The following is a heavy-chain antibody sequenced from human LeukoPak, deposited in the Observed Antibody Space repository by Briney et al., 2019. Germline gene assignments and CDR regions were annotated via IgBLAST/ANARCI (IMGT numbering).Heavy chain of an antibody. CDR2: ISSSGTYK. CDR3: ARDRGSYFSYGMDV. V-gene: IGHV3-21*04. D-gene: IGHD1-26*01. J-gene: IGHJ6*02. CDR1: GFTFSSYS. Sequence: PGGSLRLSCAVSGFTFSSYSMSWVRQAPGKGLEWVSSISSSGTYKYYADSVKGRFTISRDNAKNSLYLQMNSLRAEDTALYYCARDRGSYFSYGMDVWGQGTTVTVSS.